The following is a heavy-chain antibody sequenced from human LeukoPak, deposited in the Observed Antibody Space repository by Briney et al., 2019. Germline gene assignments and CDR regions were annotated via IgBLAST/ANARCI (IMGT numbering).Heavy chain of an antibody. D-gene: IGHD6-13*01. Sequence: PGGSLRLSCAVSGFTFSAYAMSWVRQAPGKGLEWVSTINFIGTGTYYADSVKGRFTISRDNSKNTLYLQMNNLRAGDMGLYYCAKEAIARAGMKQDYWGQGTQVSVSS. J-gene: IGHJ4*02. CDR1: GFTFSAYA. CDR2: INFIGTGT. CDR3: AKEAIARAGMKQDY. V-gene: IGHV3-23*01.